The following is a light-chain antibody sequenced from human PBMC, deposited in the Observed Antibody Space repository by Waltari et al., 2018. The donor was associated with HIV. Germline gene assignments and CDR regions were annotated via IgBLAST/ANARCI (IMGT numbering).Light chain of an antibody. V-gene: IGLV1-44*01. Sequence: QSVLTQPPSASGPPGQRVTISCSGSNSNIGSNTVSWFQQLPGTVPKLLIYLNNQRPSGVPDRISGSKSGTSASLAISGLQSEDEAHYYCAAWDDSLNGRIFGGGTKLTVL. CDR1: NSNIGSNT. CDR2: LNN. J-gene: IGLJ2*01. CDR3: AAWDDSLNGRI.